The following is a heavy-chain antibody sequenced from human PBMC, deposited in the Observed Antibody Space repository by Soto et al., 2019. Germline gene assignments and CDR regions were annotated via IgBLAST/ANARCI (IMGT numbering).Heavy chain of an antibody. CDR3: ARDRRIAAAGTYYYYYGMDV. V-gene: IGHV4-30-4*01. Sequence: SETLSLTCTVSGGSISSGDYYWSWIRQPPGKGLEWIGYIYYSGSTYYNPSLKSRVTISVDTSKNQFSLKLSSVTAADTAVYYCARDRRIAAAGTYYYYYGMDVWGQGTTVTVSS. CDR2: IYYSGST. D-gene: IGHD6-13*01. J-gene: IGHJ6*02. CDR1: GGSISSGDYY.